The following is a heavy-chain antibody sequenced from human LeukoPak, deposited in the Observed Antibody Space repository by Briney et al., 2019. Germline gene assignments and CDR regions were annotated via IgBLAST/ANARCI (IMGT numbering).Heavy chain of an antibody. CDR1: GGTFSSYT. Sequence: SVKVSCKASGGTFSSYTISGVRQAPGQGLEWMGRIIPILGIANYAQKFQGRVTITADKSTSTAYMELSSLRSEDTAVYYCARKWYYDFWSGYRDWGQGTLVTVSS. CDR2: IIPILGIA. D-gene: IGHD3-3*01. J-gene: IGHJ4*02. V-gene: IGHV1-69*02. CDR3: ARKWYYDFWSGYRD.